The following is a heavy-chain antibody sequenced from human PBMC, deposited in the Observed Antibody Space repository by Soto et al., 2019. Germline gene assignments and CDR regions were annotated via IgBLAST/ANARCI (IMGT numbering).Heavy chain of an antibody. V-gene: IGHV3-48*02. CDR2: ISGTSNTI. D-gene: IGHD3-22*01. Sequence: GGSLSLSCAASGFNFSTYSMNWVRQAPGKGLEWVSYISGTSNTIEYADSVKGRFTISRDNAKNSVHLQMISLRDEDTAVYYRTRTRYDTGGFAFDIWGQGTKVTVSS. CDR1: GFNFSTYS. J-gene: IGHJ3*02. CDR3: TRTRYDTGGFAFDI.